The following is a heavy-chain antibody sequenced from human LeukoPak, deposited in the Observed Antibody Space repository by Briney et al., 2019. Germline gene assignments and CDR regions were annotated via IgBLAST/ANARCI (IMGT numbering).Heavy chain of an antibody. D-gene: IGHD4-23*01. CDR2: ISYNGRT. Sequence: NPSQTLSLTCTVSGVSINSGDYYWSWIRQPPGKGLEWIGYISYNGRTFYNPSLNSRLTISVDTSKNHFSLKLTSVTAADTAVYYCARRLGGNGGLDYWGQGILVTVSS. V-gene: IGHV4-30-4*08. CDR1: GVSINSGDYY. J-gene: IGHJ4*02. CDR3: ARRLGGNGGLDY.